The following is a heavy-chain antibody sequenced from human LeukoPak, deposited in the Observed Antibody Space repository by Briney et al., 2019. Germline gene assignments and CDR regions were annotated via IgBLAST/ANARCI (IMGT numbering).Heavy chain of an antibody. CDR2: ISSSSSYI. CDR1: GFTFSSYE. Sequence: GGSLRLSCAASGFTFSSYEMNWVRQAPGKGLEWVSSISSSSSYIYYADSVKGRFTISRDNAKNSLYLQMNSLRAEDTAVYYCARGSTLLSRNWFDPWGQGTLVTVSS. J-gene: IGHJ5*02. V-gene: IGHV3-21*04. CDR3: ARGSTLLSRNWFDP. D-gene: IGHD3-10*01.